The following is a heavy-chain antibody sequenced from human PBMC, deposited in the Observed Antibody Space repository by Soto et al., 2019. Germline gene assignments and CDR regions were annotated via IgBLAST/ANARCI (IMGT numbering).Heavy chain of an antibody. V-gene: IGHV3-21*01. CDR2: ISGSSSYI. CDR3: ARSYDILTGFSGFDY. CDR1: GFTFSRYS. D-gene: IGHD3-9*01. Sequence: EVQLVESGGGLVKPGGSLRLACAASGFTFSRYSMNWVRQAPGKGLEWVSSISGSSSYIYYAASVKSRFTVSRDKAKNSLYLQMTGLRAQDTAVFYCARSYDILTGFSGFDYWGQGTLVTVSS. J-gene: IGHJ4*02.